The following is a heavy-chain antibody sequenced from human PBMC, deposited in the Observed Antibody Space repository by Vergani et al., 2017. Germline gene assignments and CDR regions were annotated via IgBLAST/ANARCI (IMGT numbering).Heavy chain of an antibody. Sequence: QVQLVESGGGVVQPGRSLRLSCAASGFTFSSYGMHWVRQAPGKGLEGVAVISYDGSNKYYADSVKGRFTISRDNSKNTLYLQMNSLRAEDTAVYYCAKDRIAVAGIDYWGQGTLVTVSS. D-gene: IGHD6-19*01. CDR3: AKDRIAVAGIDY. CDR1: GFTFSSYG. J-gene: IGHJ4*02. CDR2: ISYDGSNK. V-gene: IGHV3-30*18.